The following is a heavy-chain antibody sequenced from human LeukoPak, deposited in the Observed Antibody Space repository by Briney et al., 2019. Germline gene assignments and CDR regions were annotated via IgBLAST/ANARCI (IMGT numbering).Heavy chain of an antibody. J-gene: IGHJ4*02. D-gene: IGHD1-26*01. CDR1: GFTFSGHG. V-gene: IGHV3-33*01. Sequence: PGRSLRLSCAASGFTFSGHGMHWVRQAPGKGLEWVAVIWYDGSNKYYADSVKGRFTISRDNSKNRLYLQMNSLRAEDTAVYYCATHSGNYPRGYFDYWGQGTLVTVSS. CDR3: ATHSGNYPRGYFDY. CDR2: IWYDGSNK.